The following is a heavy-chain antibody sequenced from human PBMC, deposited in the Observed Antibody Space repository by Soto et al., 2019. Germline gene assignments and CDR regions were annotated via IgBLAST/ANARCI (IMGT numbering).Heavy chain of an antibody. Sequence: QVQLVQSGAEVKKPGSSVKVSCKASGGTFSSYAISWVRQAPGQGLEWMGGIIPIFGTANYAQKFQGRVTITADEDTSTAYMELSSLRSEDTAVYYCASNRDGYNYDYSYGMDVWGQGTTVTVSS. CDR2: IIPIFGTA. CDR1: GGTFSSYA. J-gene: IGHJ6*02. V-gene: IGHV1-69*01. D-gene: IGHD5-12*01. CDR3: ASNRDGYNYDYSYGMDV.